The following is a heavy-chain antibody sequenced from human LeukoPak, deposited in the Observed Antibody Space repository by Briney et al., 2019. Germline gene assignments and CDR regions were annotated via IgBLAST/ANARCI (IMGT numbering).Heavy chain of an antibody. CDR2: ISYDGSNK. CDR3: ARESEPTYYDYVWVDY. D-gene: IGHD3-16*01. Sequence: GGSLRLSCAASGFTFSSYAMHWVRQAPGKGLEWVAVISYDGSNKYYADSVKGRFTISRDNSKNTLYLQMNSLRAEDTAVYYCARESEPTYYDYVWVDYWGQGTLVTVSS. J-gene: IGHJ4*02. CDR1: GFTFSSYA. V-gene: IGHV3-30-3*01.